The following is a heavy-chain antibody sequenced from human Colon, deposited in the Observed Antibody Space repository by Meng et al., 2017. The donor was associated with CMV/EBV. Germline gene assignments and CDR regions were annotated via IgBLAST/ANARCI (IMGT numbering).Heavy chain of an antibody. J-gene: IGHJ4*02. Sequence: VTYGPVVKQPGASLNIPSKSSGNTFADYYVPRVRPAPGQGLEWMGWIRSDGSATNYAQKVRGRVTMTRDASVSTAYMELSGLTSDDTAVYFCVRSSGWSLFDYWGPGALVTVSS. CDR3: VRSSGWSLFDY. CDR1: GNTFADYY. D-gene: IGHD6-19*01. CDR2: IRSDGSAT. V-gene: IGHV1-2*02.